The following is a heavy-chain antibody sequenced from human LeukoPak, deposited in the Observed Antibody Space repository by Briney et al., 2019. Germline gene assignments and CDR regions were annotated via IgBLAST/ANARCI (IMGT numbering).Heavy chain of an antibody. CDR3: ARETDY. J-gene: IGHJ4*02. Sequence: GASVKVSCKASGGTSSSYAISWVRQAPGQGLEWMGIINPSGGSTSYAQKFQGRVTMTRDPSISTAYMELSRLRSDDTAVYYCARETDYWGQGTLVTVSS. V-gene: IGHV1-46*01. CDR1: GGTSSSYA. CDR2: INPSGGST.